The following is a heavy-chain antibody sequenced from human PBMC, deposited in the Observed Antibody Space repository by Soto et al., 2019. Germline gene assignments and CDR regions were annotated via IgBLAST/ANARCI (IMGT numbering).Heavy chain of an antibody. V-gene: IGHV4-31*03. CDR1: GGSISSGGYY. CDR2: IYYSGST. Sequence: QVQLQESGPGLVKPSQTLSLTCTVSGGSISSGGYYWSWIRQHPGKGLEWIGYIYYSGSTYYKPSLKGRVTISVDTSKNQFSMKLSSVTAADTAVYYCARQHSSGYYYYYYGMDVWGQGTTDTVSS. J-gene: IGHJ6*02. CDR3: ARQHSSGYYYYYYGMDV. D-gene: IGHD3-10*01.